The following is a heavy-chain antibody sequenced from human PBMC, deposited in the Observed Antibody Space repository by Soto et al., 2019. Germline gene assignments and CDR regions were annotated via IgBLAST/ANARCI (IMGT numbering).Heavy chain of an antibody. CDR3: ATRGEKQWLLNPYGMDV. V-gene: IGHV1-24*01. D-gene: IGHD6-19*01. Sequence: ASVKVSCKVSGYTLTELSMHWVRQAPGKVLEWMGGFDPEDGETIYAQKFQGRVTMTEDTSTDTAYMELSSLRSEDTAVYYCATRGEKQWLLNPYGMDVWGQGTTVTVSS. J-gene: IGHJ6*02. CDR1: GYTLTELS. CDR2: FDPEDGET.